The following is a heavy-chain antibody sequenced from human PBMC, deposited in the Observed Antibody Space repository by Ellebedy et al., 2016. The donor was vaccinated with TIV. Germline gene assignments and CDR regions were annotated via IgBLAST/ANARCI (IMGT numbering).Heavy chain of an antibody. CDR2: IYHSGST. CDR1: GGSISSSNW. CDR3: ARVSVAAAVNYYYYGMDV. D-gene: IGHD6-13*01. V-gene: IGHV4-4*02. J-gene: IGHJ6*02. Sequence: SETLSLTXAVSGGSISSSNWWGWVRQPPGKGLEWIGEIYHSGSTNYNPSLKSRVTISVDKSKNQFSLKLSSVTAADTAVYYCARVSVAAAVNYYYYGMDVWGQGTTVTVSS.